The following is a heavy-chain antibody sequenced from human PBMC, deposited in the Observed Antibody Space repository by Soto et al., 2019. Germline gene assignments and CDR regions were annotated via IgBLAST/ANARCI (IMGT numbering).Heavy chain of an antibody. V-gene: IGHV1-69*11. J-gene: IGHJ5*02. CDR3: AREGSIPWFDR. CDR2: LIPILVTA. Sequence: QVQLVQSGAEVKKPGSSVKVSCKASGGTFSSYAISWVRQAPGQGLEWMGGLIPILVTANYAQKFQGRVTXTVXESTSTAYKGRSSLRSEDTAVYYCAREGSIPWFDRWGQGTMVTVSS. D-gene: IGHD3-3*02. CDR1: GGTFSSYA.